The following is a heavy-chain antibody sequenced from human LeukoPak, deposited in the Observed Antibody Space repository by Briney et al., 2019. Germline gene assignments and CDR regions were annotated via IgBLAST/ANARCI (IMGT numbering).Heavy chain of an antibody. CDR3: ARGLWFGDSYYYYYYMDV. CDR1: GGTFSSYA. V-gene: IGHV1-8*02. CDR2: MNPNSGNT. D-gene: IGHD3-10*01. Sequence: ASVKVSCKASGGTFSSYAISWVRQATGQGLEWMGWMNPNSGNTGYAQKFQGRVTMTRNTSISTAYMELSSLRSEDTAVYYCARGLWFGDSYYYYYYMDVWGKGTTVTISS. J-gene: IGHJ6*03.